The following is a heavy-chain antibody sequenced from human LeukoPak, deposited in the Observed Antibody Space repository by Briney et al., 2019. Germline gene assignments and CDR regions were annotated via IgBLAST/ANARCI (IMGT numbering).Heavy chain of an antibody. CDR1: GYTFSSYS. J-gene: IGHJ4*02. CDR3: ARLRRNSDTSGFYYYYDF. CDR2: ISVRSNYI. V-gene: IGHV3-21*01. D-gene: IGHD3-22*01. Sequence: PGGSLRLSCVASGYTFSSYSINWVRHAPGKGLEWVSSISVRSNYIYYADSVRGRFSISRDDARDSLYLQMNSPRAEDTAVYFCARLRRNSDTSGFYYYYDFWGQGTLVTVSS.